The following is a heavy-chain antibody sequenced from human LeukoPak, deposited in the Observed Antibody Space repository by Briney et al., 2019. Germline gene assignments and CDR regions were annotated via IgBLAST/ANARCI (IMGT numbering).Heavy chain of an antibody. CDR3: ARRLWLTLGAFDI. J-gene: IGHJ3*02. Sequence: SETLSPTCAVYGGSLSGYYWSWIRQPPGKGLEWIGEINHSGSTNYDPTLQSRVTISVDTSKSQFSLKLSSVTAADTAVYYCARRLWLTLGAFDIWGQGTMVTVSS. D-gene: IGHD4/OR15-4a*01. V-gene: IGHV4-34*01. CDR2: INHSGST. CDR1: GGSLSGYY.